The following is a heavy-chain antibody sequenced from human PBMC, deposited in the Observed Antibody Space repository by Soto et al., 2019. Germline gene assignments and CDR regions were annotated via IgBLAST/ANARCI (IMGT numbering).Heavy chain of an antibody. J-gene: IGHJ6*02. D-gene: IGHD2-2*01. Sequence: QVQLVQSGAEVKKPGSSVKVSCKASGGTFGSYAISWVRQAPGQGLEWMGGIIPIPGTANYAQKFQGRVTIATDESTITAYTELSSLRSEETAVYFCARAQGSSTSLEIYYYYYYGMDVWGQGTTVTVSS. CDR1: GGTFGSYA. CDR2: IIPIPGTA. CDR3: ARAQGSSTSLEIYYYYYYGMDV. V-gene: IGHV1-69*01.